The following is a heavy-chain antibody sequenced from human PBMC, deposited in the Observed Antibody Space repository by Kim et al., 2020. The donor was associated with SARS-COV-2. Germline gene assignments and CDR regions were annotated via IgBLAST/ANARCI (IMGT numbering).Heavy chain of an antibody. CDR1: GFTFSSYA. J-gene: IGHJ4*02. D-gene: IGHD3-22*01. V-gene: IGHV3-23*01. Sequence: GGSLRLSCAASGFTFSSYAMSWVRQAPGKGLEWVSAISGSGGSTYYADSVKGRFTISRDNSKNTLYLQMNSLRAEDTAVYYCAKDLAFQYYYDSSGYYYFGIDYWGQGTLVTVSS. CDR2: ISGSGGST. CDR3: AKDLAFQYYYDSSGYYYFGIDY.